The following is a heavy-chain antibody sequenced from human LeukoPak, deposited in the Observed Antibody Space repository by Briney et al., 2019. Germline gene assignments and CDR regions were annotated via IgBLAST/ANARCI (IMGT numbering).Heavy chain of an antibody. D-gene: IGHD6-19*01. CDR1: GFTFSSYA. CDR3: AKESSGWYSFGYFDY. J-gene: IGHJ4*02. CDR2: ISGSGGST. V-gene: IGHV3-23*01. Sequence: GGSLRLSCAASGFTFSSYAMSWVRQAPGKGLEWVSAISGSGGSTYYADTVKGRFTISRDNSKNTLYLQMNSLRAEDTDVYYCAKESSGWYSFGYFDYWGQGTLVTVSS.